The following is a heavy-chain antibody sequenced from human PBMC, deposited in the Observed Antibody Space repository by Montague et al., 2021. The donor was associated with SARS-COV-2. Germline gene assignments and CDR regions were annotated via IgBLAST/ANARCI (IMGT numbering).Heavy chain of an antibody. V-gene: IGHV4-39*02. CDR1: GGSISTYYY. J-gene: IGHJ4*02. CDR3: ARDQGVYCSGGSCYNFDY. Sequence: SETLSLTCTVSGGSISTYYYWGWIRQPPGKGLKWIGSIYYGGSTYYNPSLKSRVTISVDTSMNHFSLKLSSVTAADTAVYYCARDQGVYCSGGSCYNFDYWGQGTLVTVSS. D-gene: IGHD2-15*01. CDR2: IYYGGST.